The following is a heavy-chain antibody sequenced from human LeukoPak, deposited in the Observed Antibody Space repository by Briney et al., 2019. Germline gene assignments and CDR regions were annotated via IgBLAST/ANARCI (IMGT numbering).Heavy chain of an antibody. D-gene: IGHD4-23*01. Sequence: GVSLRLSCAASGFTFSSYSMTWVRQAPGKGLVWVSRINTDGSSTNYADSVKGRFTISRDNAKNTLYLQMNSLRAEDTAVYYCARDETTVVTQFAYWGQGILVTISS. CDR1: GFTFSSYS. V-gene: IGHV3-74*01. CDR2: INTDGSST. J-gene: IGHJ4*02. CDR3: ARDETTVVTQFAY.